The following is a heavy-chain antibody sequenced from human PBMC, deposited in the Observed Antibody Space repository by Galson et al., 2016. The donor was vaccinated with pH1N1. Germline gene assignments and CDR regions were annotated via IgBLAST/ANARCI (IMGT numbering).Heavy chain of an antibody. CDR2: ISSSGDNI. V-gene: IGHV3-30-3*01. J-gene: IGHJ4*02. CDR3: ARVRSSGYNYAQQFVD. CDR1: GFTFSIFA. D-gene: IGHD5-18*01. Sequence: SLRLSCAASGFTFSIFAMHWVRQAPGEGLEWVAVISSSGDNIFYADSVKGRFIISRDSSKNTLFLQMNNLRPEDTAFYYCARVRSSGYNYAQQFVDWGQGTLVTVSS.